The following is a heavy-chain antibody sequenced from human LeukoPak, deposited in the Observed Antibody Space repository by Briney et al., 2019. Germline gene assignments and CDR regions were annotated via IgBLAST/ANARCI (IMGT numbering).Heavy chain of an antibody. Sequence: GGSLRLSCVGSGFTFSSHWMDWVRQAPGKGLEWVAHIKPDGSQTYYVDSVKGRFTVSRDNAKNSLYLHMGSLRAEDTATYYCARLPLGSWGWFDPRGQGTPVTVSS. D-gene: IGHD6-13*01. V-gene: IGHV3-7*01. CDR2: IKPDGSQT. J-gene: IGHJ5*02. CDR1: GFTFSSHW. CDR3: ARLPLGSWGWFDP.